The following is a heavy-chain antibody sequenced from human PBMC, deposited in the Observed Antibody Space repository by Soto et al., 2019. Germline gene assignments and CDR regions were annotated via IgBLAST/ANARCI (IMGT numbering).Heavy chain of an antibody. Sequence: LCLTYAVYGGSFRGYYWRWIRQPPGKGLEWIGEINHSGVPNYKPSLKRRVTISVDTSKNQFSLQLKSVTAADTALYYCARFSGSYYYAMDVRGQGSTVT. CDR2: INHSGVP. CDR1: GGSFRGYY. CDR3: ARFSGSYYYAMDV. J-gene: IGHJ6*02. D-gene: IGHD6-19*01. V-gene: IGHV4-34*01.